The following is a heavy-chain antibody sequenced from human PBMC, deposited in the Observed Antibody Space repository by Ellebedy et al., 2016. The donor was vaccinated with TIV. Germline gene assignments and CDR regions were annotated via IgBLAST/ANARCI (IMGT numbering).Heavy chain of an antibody. J-gene: IGHJ4*02. D-gene: IGHD4-17*01. CDR3: AKFHGDYHPYYLDF. Sequence: PGGSLRLSCVASGFTFRKYAMTWVRQAPGQGLEWVAAISGSGVSTYYADSVKGRFTISRDTSTSSLYLQMNSLRDGDTAIYYCAKFHGDYHPYYLDFWGQGTLVTVSS. CDR2: ISGSGVST. V-gene: IGHV3-23*01. CDR1: GFTFRKYA.